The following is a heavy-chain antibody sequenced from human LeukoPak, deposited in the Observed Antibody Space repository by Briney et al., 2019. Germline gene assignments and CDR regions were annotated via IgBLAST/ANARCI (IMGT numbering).Heavy chain of an antibody. CDR1: GGSISSSFYY. CDR2: IYYSGST. D-gene: IGHD2-15*01. CDR3: ARRNWDIVVVVAATTAFGAFDI. J-gene: IGHJ3*02. V-gene: IGHV4-39*01. Sequence: SETLSLTCTVSGGSISSSFYYWGWIRQPPGKGLVWIGSIYYSGSTYYNPSLKSRVTRSVDTSKNQFSLKLSSVTAADTAVYYCARRNWDIVVVVAATTAFGAFDIWGQGTMVTVSS.